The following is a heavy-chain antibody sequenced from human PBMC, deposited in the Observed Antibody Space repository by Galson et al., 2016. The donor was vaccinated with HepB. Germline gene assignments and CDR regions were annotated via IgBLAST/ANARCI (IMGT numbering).Heavy chain of an antibody. Sequence: SLRLSCAASGFTVSTYYMRWVRQAPGKGLEWVAVIYSGGTTYYAESVMGRCTISRDNSTNKMFLQMNTRRTEDTAVYYCASGGYGDDGWFDSWGQGTLVTVSS. D-gene: IGHD4-17*01. J-gene: IGHJ5*01. V-gene: IGHV3-66*02. CDR1: GFTVSTYY. CDR3: ASGGYGDDGWFDS. CDR2: IYSGGTT.